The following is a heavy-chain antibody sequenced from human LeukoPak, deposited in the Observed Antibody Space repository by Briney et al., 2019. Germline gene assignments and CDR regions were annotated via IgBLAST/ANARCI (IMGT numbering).Heavy chain of an antibody. CDR1: GLTFSNYA. D-gene: IGHD2-2*01. CDR3: AKVFPSCNTASCPRGAFDI. J-gene: IGHJ3*02. V-gene: IGHV3-23*01. CDR2: ISGSGEST. Sequence: GGSLRLSCAASGLTFSNYAMSWVRQAPGKGLEWVSAISGSGESTDYPDSVKGRFAISRDNSKNTLYLQMNRLRAEDTAVYYCAKVFPSCNTASCPRGAFDIWGQGTMVTVSS.